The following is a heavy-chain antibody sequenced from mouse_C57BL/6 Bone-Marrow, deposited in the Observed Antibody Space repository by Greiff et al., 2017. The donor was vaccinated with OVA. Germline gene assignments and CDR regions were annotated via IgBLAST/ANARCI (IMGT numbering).Heavy chain of an antibody. CDR1: GYTFTSYG. CDR3: ARSGDYGNYDAMDY. Sequence: VKLQESGAELARPGASVKLSCKASGYTFTSYGISWVKQRTGQGLEWIGEIYPRSGNTYYNEKFKGKATLTADKSSSTAYMELRSLTSEDSAVYFCARSGDYGNYDAMDYWGQGTSVTVSS. CDR2: IYPRSGNT. J-gene: IGHJ4*01. D-gene: IGHD2-1*01. V-gene: IGHV1-81*01.